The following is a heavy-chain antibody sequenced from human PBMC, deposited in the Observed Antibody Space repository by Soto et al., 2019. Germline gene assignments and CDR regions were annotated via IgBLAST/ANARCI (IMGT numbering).Heavy chain of an antibody. V-gene: IGHV4-59*01. CDR2: VSDSGST. CDR1: GGSINNYY. CDR3: ARILPAGNFDY. Sequence: QVQLQESGPGLVKPSETLSLTCTVSGGSINNYYWSWMRQPPGKGLEWIGYVSDSGSTNYNPSLKSRITISVDTSRKQFSLNLTSVTAADTAVYYCARILPAGNFDYCGQGTQVTVSS. J-gene: IGHJ4*02. D-gene: IGHD6-19*01.